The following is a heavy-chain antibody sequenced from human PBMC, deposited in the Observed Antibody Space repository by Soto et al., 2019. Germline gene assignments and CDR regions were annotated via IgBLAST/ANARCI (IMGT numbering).Heavy chain of an antibody. CDR3: ASHTPLVEY. V-gene: IGHV3-33*01. Sequence: QVQLVESGGGVVQPGRSLRLSCAASGFTFSSYGMHWVRQAPGKGLEWVAVIWYDGSNKYYADSVKGRFTISRDNSKKTLYFQMQSLRAEYTAVSYCASHTPLVEYLGPGNLVNVS. CDR1: GFTFSSYG. CDR2: IWYDGSNK. D-gene: IGHD1-26*01. J-gene: IGHJ4*02.